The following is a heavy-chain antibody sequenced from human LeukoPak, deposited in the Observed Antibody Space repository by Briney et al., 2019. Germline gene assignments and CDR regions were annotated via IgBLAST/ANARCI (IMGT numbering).Heavy chain of an antibody. J-gene: IGHJ6*03. V-gene: IGHV5-51*01. CDR2: IYPGDYDS. CDR1: GYSCTSYW. CDR3: ARPAKHYDYYMDV. Sequence: KSGAPLKICSKGSGYSCTSYWIGWVRQMPGKGLEWMGIIYPGDYDSRYSSYFQGHVSISHDKAISTAYLQWRSLKASDTAMYYCARPAKHYDYYMDVWGKGTTVTVSS.